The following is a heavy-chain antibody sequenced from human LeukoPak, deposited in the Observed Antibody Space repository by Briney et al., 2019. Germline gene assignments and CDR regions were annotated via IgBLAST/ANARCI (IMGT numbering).Heavy chain of an antibody. CDR1: GGSFSGYH. CDR3: TRVNPLGYCTNGVCPGGGLPFDY. D-gene: IGHD2-8*01. CDR2: IDHSEGT. V-gene: IGHV4-34*01. J-gene: IGHJ4*02. Sequence: SETLSLTCAVYGGSFSGYHWSWIRQSPGKGLEWIGEIDHSEGTNYNPSLKSRITILLDTSKNQFSLKLKSVTAADTAMYFCTRVNPLGYCTNGVCPGGGLPFDYWSQGTLVTVSS.